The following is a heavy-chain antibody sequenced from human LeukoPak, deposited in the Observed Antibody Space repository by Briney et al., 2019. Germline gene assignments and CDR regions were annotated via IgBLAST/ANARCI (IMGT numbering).Heavy chain of an antibody. CDR3: ANRRDGDNFALYY. Sequence: ASVKVSCTTSGHTFTDYYMHWVRQAPGQGLGWIGCINPNSGDTNYAQNFQGRVTLTRDTSISTAYMELRSLTSDDTALYYCANRRDGDNFALYYWGQGTLVTVSS. CDR2: INPNSGDT. J-gene: IGHJ4*02. V-gene: IGHV1-2*02. D-gene: IGHD5-24*01. CDR1: GHTFTDYY.